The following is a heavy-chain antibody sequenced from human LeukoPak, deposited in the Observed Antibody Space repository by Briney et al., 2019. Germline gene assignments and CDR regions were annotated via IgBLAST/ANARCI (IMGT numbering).Heavy chain of an antibody. J-gene: IGHJ4*02. CDR3: ARGVGAYCGGDCYSKNFDY. CDR1: GGSFSGYY. D-gene: IGHD2-21*02. V-gene: IGHV4-34*01. Sequence: SETLSLTCAVYGGSFSGYYWSWIRQPPGKGLEWIGEINHSGSTNYNPSLKSRVTISVDTSKNQFSLKLISVTAADTAVYYCARGVGAYCGGDCYSKNFDYWGQGTLVTVSS. CDR2: INHSGST.